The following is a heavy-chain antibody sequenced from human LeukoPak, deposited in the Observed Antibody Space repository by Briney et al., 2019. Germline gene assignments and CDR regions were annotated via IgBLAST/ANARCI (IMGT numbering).Heavy chain of an antibody. D-gene: IGHD6-13*01. CDR2: INSDGSSR. J-gene: IGHJ4*02. V-gene: IGHV3-74*01. CDR1: GFTFSNYW. Sequence: GGSLRLSCAASGFTFSNYWMHWVRQAPGKGLVWVSRINSDGSSRNYADSVKGRFTISRDNAKNTLYLQMNSLRAEDAAVYYCASASSHRIAAGGDYWGQGTLVTVSS. CDR3: ASASSHRIAAGGDY.